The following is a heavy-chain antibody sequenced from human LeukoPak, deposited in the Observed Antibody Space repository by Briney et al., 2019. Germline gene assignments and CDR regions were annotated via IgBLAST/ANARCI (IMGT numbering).Heavy chain of an antibody. Sequence: GGSLRLSCAASGFTFSSYAMHWVRQAPGKGLEWVAVISYDGGNKYYADCVKGRFTISRDNSKNTLYLQMNSLRAEDTAVYYCARQKYSSSWDFDYWGQGTLVTVSS. D-gene: IGHD6-13*01. CDR1: GFTFSSYA. J-gene: IGHJ4*02. CDR2: ISYDGGNK. V-gene: IGHV3-30-3*01. CDR3: ARQKYSSSWDFDY.